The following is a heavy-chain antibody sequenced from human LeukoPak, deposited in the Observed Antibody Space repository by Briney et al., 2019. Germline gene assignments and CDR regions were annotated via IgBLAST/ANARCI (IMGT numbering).Heavy chain of an antibody. CDR1: GFTFRSFG. V-gene: IGHV3-30*13. D-gene: IGHD6-19*01. CDR2: ISKDGSHE. Sequence: PGRSLRLSCAASGFTFRSFGMHWVRQAPGKGLEGVSLISKDGSHEFYADSVKGRFTISRDHFKNSLFLDMTSLGPEDTAVYYCARDWFESGWHLDYWGQGALVTVSS. J-gene: IGHJ4*02. CDR3: ARDWFESGWHLDY.